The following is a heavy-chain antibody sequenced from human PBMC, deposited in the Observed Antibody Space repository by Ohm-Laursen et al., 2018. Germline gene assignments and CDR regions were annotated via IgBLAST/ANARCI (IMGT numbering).Heavy chain of an antibody. CDR1: GFTFSRHW. J-gene: IGHJ4*02. D-gene: IGHD3-3*01. Sequence: SLRLSCAASGFTFSRHWMTWVRQGPGKGLEPLANINQGGSEEYYADSVKGRFTISRDNAKDSLYLQMNSLRAEDTAVYYCASYDPWSGFSFHSWGQGTLVTVSS. CDR2: INQGGSEE. CDR3: ASYDPWSGFSFHS. V-gene: IGHV3-7*01.